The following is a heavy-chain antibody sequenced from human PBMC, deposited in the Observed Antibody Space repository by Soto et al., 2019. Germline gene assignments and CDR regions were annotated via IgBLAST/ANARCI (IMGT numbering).Heavy chain of an antibody. V-gene: IGHV1-8*01. CDR3: ARGVAGSLYSSGWYSGYYYGMDV. J-gene: IGHJ6*02. CDR1: GYTVTGYD. CDR2: MNPNTGYT. D-gene: IGHD6-19*01. Sequence: ASVKVSCKASGYTVTGYDIHWVRQATGQGLEWMGWMNPNTGYTANAQKFQGRVTMTRNISISTVYMELSSLSSEDTAVYYCARGVAGSLYSSGWYSGYYYGMDVWGQGTTVTVSS.